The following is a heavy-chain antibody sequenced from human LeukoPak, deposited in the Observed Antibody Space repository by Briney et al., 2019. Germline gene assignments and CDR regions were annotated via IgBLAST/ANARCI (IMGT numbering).Heavy chain of an antibody. CDR1: GGSLSGYY. J-gene: IGHJ4*02. D-gene: IGHD3-3*01. Sequence: PSETLSLTCAVYGGSLSGYYWSWIRQPPGKGLEWLGEINHSGSTNYNPSLKSRVTISVDTSKNQFSLKLCSVTAADTAVYYCARGRITIFGEFIDYWGQGTLVTVSS. CDR3: ARGRITIFGEFIDY. V-gene: IGHV4-34*01. CDR2: INHSGST.